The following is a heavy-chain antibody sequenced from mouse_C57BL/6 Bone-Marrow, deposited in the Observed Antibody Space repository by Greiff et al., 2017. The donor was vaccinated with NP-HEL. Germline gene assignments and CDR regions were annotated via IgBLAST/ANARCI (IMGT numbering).Heavy chain of an antibody. CDR3: ARPSITTVVAYYAMDY. J-gene: IGHJ4*01. CDR2: ISSGSSTI. V-gene: IGHV5-17*01. Sequence: EVKLVESGGGLVKPGGSLKLSCAASGFTFSDYGMHWVRQAPEKGLEWVAYISSGSSTIYYADTVKGRFTISRDNAKNTLFLQMTSLRSEDTAMYYCARPSITTVVAYYAMDYWGQGTSVTVSS. D-gene: IGHD1-1*01. CDR1: GFTFSDYG.